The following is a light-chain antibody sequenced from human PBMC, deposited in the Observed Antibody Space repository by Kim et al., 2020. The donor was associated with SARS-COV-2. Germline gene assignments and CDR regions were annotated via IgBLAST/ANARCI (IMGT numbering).Light chain of an antibody. V-gene: IGLV3-1*01. Sequence: SYELTQPPSVSVSPGQTASITCSGDKLGDKYACWYPQKPGQSPVLVIYQDSKRPSGIPERFSGSNSGNTATLTISGTQAMDEADYYCQAWDSSTDVFGAG. CDR1: KLGDKY. J-gene: IGLJ1*01. CDR3: QAWDSSTDV. CDR2: QDS.